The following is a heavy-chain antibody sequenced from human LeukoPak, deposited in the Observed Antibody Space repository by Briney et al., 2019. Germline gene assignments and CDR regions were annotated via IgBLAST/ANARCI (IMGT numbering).Heavy chain of an antibody. CDR2: IIPIFGIA. CDR3: ARDPNIVVVPAATDYYYGMDV. V-gene: IGHV1-69*04. Sequence: SVKVSCKASGGTFSSYAISWVRQAPGQGLEWMGRIIPIFGIANYAQKFQGRVTITADKSTSTAYMELSSLRSEDAAVYYCARDPNIVVVPAATDYYYGMDVWGQGTTVTVSS. D-gene: IGHD2-2*01. CDR1: GGTFSSYA. J-gene: IGHJ6*02.